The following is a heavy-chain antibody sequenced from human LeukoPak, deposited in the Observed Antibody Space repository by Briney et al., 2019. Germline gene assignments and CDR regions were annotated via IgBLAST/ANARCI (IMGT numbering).Heavy chain of an antibody. V-gene: IGHV4-59*01. CDR2: IYYSGST. J-gene: IGHJ4*02. CDR1: SVSINNNY. Sequence: SETLSLTCTVTSVSINNNYWSWIRQPPGKGLEWIGYIYYSGSTNYSPSLKSRVAMSVDTSKKQSSLQGTSVTAADTAVYYCARGSGVFDYWGQGTLVTVSS. CDR3: ARGSGVFDY.